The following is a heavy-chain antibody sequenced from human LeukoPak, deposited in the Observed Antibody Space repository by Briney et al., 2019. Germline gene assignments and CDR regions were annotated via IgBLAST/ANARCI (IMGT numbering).Heavy chain of an antibody. V-gene: IGHV4-34*01. CDR3: ARGRVLRYFDWLLGEIDY. CDR2: INHSGST. Sequence: SETLSLTCTVSGGSISINNYYWSWIRQPPGKGLEWIGEINHSGSTNYNPSLKSRVTISVDTSKSQFSPKLSSVTAADTAVYYCARGRVLRYFDWLLGEIDYWGQGTLVTVSS. J-gene: IGHJ4*02. CDR1: GGSISINNYY. D-gene: IGHD3-9*01.